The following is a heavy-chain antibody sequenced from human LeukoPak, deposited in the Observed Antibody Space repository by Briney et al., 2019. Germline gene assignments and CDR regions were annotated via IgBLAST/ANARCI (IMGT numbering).Heavy chain of an antibody. CDR2: IYTSGST. CDR1: GGSISSGSYY. V-gene: IGHV4-61*02. D-gene: IGHD3-22*01. Sequence: PSETLSLTRTVSGGSISSGSYYWSWIRQPAGKGLEWIGRIYTSGSTNYNPSLKSRVTISVDTSKNQFSLKLSSVTAADTAVYHCARGPSPDYYDSSGYYYFDYWGQGTLVTVSS. J-gene: IGHJ4*02. CDR3: ARGPSPDYYDSSGYYYFDY.